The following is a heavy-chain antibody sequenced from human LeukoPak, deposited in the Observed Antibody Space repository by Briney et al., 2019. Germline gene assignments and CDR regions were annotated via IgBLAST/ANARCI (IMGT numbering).Heavy chain of an antibody. D-gene: IGHD5-24*01. CDR3: ARDQRRDGYNPYWYFDF. CDR1: GYSISSGYY. J-gene: IGHJ2*01. Sequence: SETLSLTCTVSGYSISSGYYWGWIRQPPGKGLEWIGSIYHSGSTYCNPSLKSRVTISVDTSKDQFSLKLSSVTAADTAVYYCARDQRRDGYNPYWYFDFWGRGTLVTVSS. V-gene: IGHV4-38-2*02. CDR2: IYHSGST.